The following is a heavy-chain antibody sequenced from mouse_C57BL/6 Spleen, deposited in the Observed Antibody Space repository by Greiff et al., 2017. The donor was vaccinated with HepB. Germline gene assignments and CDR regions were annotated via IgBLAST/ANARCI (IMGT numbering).Heavy chain of an antibody. V-gene: IGHV5-16*01. CDR2: INYDGSST. J-gene: IGHJ2*01. D-gene: IGHD2-1*01. CDR3: ARFGNFYYFDY. CDR1: GFTFSDYY. Sequence: EVHLVESEGGLVQPGSSMKLSCTASGFTFSDYYMAWVRQVPEKGLEWVANINYDGSSTYYLDSLKSRFIISRDNAKNILYLQMSSLKSEDTATYYCARFGNFYYFDYWGQGTTLTVSS.